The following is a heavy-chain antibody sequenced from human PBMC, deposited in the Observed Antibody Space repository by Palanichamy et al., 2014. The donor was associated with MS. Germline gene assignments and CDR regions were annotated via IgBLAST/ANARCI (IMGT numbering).Heavy chain of an antibody. CDR2: INAGNGNT. CDR1: GYTFSNYD. V-gene: IGHV1-3*01. D-gene: IGHD4-23*01. CDR3: ARNGGGLDY. J-gene: IGHJ4*02. Sequence: KVSCKGSGYTFSNYDVFWVRQAPGQRLEFMGWINAGNGNTKYSQKFQGRVTITRDTSASTDYLELSSLRSEDTAVYYCARNGGGLDYWGQGALVTVSS.